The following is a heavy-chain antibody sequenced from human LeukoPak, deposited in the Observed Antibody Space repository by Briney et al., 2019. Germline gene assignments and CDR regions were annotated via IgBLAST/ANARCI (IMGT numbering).Heavy chain of an antibody. V-gene: IGHV4-59*01. CDR2: IYYSGST. CDR1: GGSISGYY. CDR3: ARDDGGNSVGTDV. Sequence: PSETLSLTCTVSGGSISGYYWSWIRQPPGKGLEWIGYIYYSGSTNYNPSLKSRVTISVDTSKNQFSLKLSSVTAADTAVYYCARDDGGNSVGTDVWGKGTTVTVSS. D-gene: IGHD4-23*01. J-gene: IGHJ6*04.